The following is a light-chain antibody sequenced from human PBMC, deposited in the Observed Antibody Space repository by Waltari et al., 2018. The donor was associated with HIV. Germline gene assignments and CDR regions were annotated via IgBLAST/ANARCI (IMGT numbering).Light chain of an antibody. V-gene: IGLV3-1*01. CDR2: QDK. CDR1: NLVEQF. Sequence: SYELTQPTSVSVSPGQTAIITCSGDNLVEQFASWYQQKPGQSPVLVIFQDKKRPSGIPERFSASNSGNRATLTISGTQALDEADYYCQVWDTSAARYVFGTGTKVTVL. CDR3: QVWDTSAARYV. J-gene: IGLJ1*01.